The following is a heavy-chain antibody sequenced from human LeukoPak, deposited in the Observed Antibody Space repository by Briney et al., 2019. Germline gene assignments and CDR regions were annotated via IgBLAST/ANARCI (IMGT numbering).Heavy chain of an antibody. V-gene: IGHV1-58*02. D-gene: IGHD3-16*01. CDR3: ARDDQGGNYFDY. CDR1: GFTFTSSA. CDR2: IVVGSGNT. J-gene: IGHJ4*02. Sequence: VASVKVSCKASGFTFTSSAMQWVRQARGQRLEWIGWIVVGSGNTNYAQKFQERVTITRDMSTSTAYMELSSLRSEGTAVYYCARDDQGGNYFDYWGQGTLVTVSS.